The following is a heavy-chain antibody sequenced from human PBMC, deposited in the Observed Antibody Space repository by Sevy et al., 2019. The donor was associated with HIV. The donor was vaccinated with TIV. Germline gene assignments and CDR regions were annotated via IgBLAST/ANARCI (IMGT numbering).Heavy chain of an antibody. J-gene: IGHJ3*02. V-gene: IGHV5-51*01. CDR1: GYSFTSYW. D-gene: IGHD6-19*01. Sequence: GESLKISCKGSGYSFTSYWIGWVRQMPGKGLEWMGIIYPGDSDTRYSPSFQGQVPISADKSISTAYLQWSSLKASDTAMYYCARRGSSGWYGDAFDIWGQGTMVTVSS. CDR3: ARRGSSGWYGDAFDI. CDR2: IYPGDSDT.